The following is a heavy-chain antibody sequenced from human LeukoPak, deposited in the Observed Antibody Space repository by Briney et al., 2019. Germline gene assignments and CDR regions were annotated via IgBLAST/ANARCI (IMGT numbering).Heavy chain of an antibody. CDR2: INHSGST. CDR3: ARAPETYDCGDSRDAFDI. CDR1: GGSFSGYY. D-gene: IGHD4-17*01. Sequence: PSETLSLACAVYGGSFSGYYWSWIRQPPGKGLEWIGEINHSGSTNYNPSLKSRVTISVDTSKNQFSLKLSSVTAADTAVYYCARAPETYDCGDSRDAFDIWGQGTMVTVSS. V-gene: IGHV4-34*01. J-gene: IGHJ3*02.